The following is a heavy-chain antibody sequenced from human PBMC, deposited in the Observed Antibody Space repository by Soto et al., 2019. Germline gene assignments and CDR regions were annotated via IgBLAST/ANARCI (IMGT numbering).Heavy chain of an antibody. CDR1: GGSVSSGSYY. V-gene: IGHV4-61*01. CDR3: AREDYYDSID. Sequence: QVQLQESGPGLVKPSETLSLTCTVSGGSVSSGSYYWSWIRQPPGKGLEWIGYIYYSGSTNYNPSLNSRFTISVDTSKNQFSLKLSSVTAADTAVYYCAREDYYDSIDLGQGTLVTVSS. D-gene: IGHD3-22*01. CDR2: IYYSGST. J-gene: IGHJ1*01.